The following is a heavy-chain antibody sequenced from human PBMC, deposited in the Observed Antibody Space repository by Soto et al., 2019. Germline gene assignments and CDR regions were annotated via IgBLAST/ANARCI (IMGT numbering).Heavy chain of an antibody. J-gene: IGHJ6*02. Sequence: EVQLLDSGGNSVQPGESLRLSCAVSGFTFSGYAMHWVRQAPGKGLEWVSTISGRGDDTFYSDSVKGRFTISRDNSKNALYLQMNSLRAEDTAVYYCVKDLRYLSGKFYPGGGMDVWGQGTTVTVSS. CDR1: GFTFSGYA. D-gene: IGHD3-10*01. CDR2: ISGRGDDT. V-gene: IGHV3-23*01. CDR3: VKDLRYLSGKFYPGGGMDV.